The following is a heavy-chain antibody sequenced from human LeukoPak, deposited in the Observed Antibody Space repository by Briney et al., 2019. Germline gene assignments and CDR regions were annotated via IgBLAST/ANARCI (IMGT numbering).Heavy chain of an antibody. V-gene: IGHV1-8*03. Sequence: ASVKVSCKASGYTFTGYYMHWVRQAPGQGLEWMGWMNPNSGNTGYAQKFQGRVTITRNTSISTAYMELSSLRSEDTAVYYCARGGNILWSYWGQGTLVTVSS. D-gene: IGHD2-21*01. CDR1: GYTFTGYY. CDR3: ARGGNILWSY. CDR2: MNPNSGNT. J-gene: IGHJ4*02.